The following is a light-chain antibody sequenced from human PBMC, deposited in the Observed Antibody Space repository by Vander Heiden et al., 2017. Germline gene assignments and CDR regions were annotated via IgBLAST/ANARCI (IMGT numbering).Light chain of an antibody. J-gene: IGKJ2*01. Sequence: DVQMTQSPSTLYASVGDRVTFTCRASQTISTWLAWYQQKPGKAPTLLIDAVSTLVSGVPSRFSGSGSGTVFTLTISSVEPDDFATYYCQQYNNYLPYTFGQGTKLEIQ. CDR1: QTISTW. V-gene: IGKV1-5*03. CDR3: QQYNNYLPYT. CDR2: AVS.